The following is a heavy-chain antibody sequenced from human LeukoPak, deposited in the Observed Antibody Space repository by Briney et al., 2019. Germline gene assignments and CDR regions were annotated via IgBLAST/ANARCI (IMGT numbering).Heavy chain of an antibody. V-gene: IGHV4-34*11. CDR1: GGSFSGYY. CDR3: ARTTEAHSWRTRYYDYYMDV. CDR2: TYYSGST. J-gene: IGHJ6*03. D-gene: IGHD6-13*01. Sequence: SETLSLTCAVYGGSFSGYYWSWIRQPPGKGLEWIGYTYYSGSTNYNPSLKSRVTISVDTSKNQFSLKLSSVTAADTAVYYCARTTEAHSWRTRYYDYYMDVWGKGTTVTVSS.